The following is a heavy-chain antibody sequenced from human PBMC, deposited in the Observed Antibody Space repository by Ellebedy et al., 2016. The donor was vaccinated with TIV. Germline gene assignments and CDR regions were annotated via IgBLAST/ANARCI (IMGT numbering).Heavy chain of an antibody. CDR3: ARETHNCSGGSCEVYLIAFVI. CDR2: IIPIFGTA. D-gene: IGHD2-15*01. J-gene: IGHJ3*02. Sequence: SVKVSXKASGGTFSSYAISWVRQAPGQGLEWMGGIIPIFGTANYAQKFQGRVTITADESTSTAYMELSSLRSEDTAVYYCARETHNCSGGSCEVYLIAFVIWGQGTMVTVSS. CDR1: GGTFSSYA. V-gene: IGHV1-69*13.